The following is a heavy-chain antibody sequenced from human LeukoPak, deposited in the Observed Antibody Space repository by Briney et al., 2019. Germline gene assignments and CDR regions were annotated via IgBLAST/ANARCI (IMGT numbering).Heavy chain of an antibody. CDR1: GYTFTGYY. D-gene: IGHD3-3*01. Sequence: ASVKVSCKASGYTFTGYYMHWVRQAPGQGLEWMGWINPNSGGTNYAQKFQGRVTTTRDTSISTAYMELSRLRSDDTAVYYCSXXXXXDYDFWSGYPDYWGQGTLVTVSS. CDR2: INPNSGGT. J-gene: IGHJ4*02. CDR3: SXXXXXDYDFWSGYPDY. V-gene: IGHV1-2*02.